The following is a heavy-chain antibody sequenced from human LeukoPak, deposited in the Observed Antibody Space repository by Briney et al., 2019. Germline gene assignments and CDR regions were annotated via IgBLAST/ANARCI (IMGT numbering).Heavy chain of an antibody. CDR2: IGSSGSIM. CDR3: SGQYSSSSVVDY. CDR1: GFIFSSYE. V-gene: IGHV3-48*03. J-gene: IGHJ4*02. Sequence: GGSLRLSCAASGFIFSSYEMNWVRQATGKGVAWVSYIGSSGSIMYSADSVKGRFTISRDNAKNSLYLQMNSLRAEDTAIYYCSGQYSSSSVVDYWGQGTLVTVSS. D-gene: IGHD6-6*01.